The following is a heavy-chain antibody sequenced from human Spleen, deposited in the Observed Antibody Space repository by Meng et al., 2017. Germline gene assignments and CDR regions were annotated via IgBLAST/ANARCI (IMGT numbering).Heavy chain of an antibody. D-gene: IGHD6-13*01. J-gene: IGHJ4*02. V-gene: IGHV3-15*01. CDR2: IKSNSDGGTT. CDR3: ATGAAAADH. Sequence: VRLGGSGGGLVKPGGSLRLFCVASGFSFTDAGMSWVRQAPGKGLEWVGCIKSNSDGGTTDYAAPVKGRFTISRDDSKNTLYLQMNSLITEDTAVYFCATGAAAADHWGQGTLVTVSS. CDR1: GFSFTDAG.